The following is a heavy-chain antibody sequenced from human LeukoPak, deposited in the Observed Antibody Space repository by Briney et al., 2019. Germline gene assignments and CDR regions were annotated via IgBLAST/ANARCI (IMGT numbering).Heavy chain of an antibody. CDR1: GGTFSNYA. V-gene: IGHV1-69*04. J-gene: IGHJ5*02. CDR2: IIPFLGVP. Sequence: SVKVSCKASGGTFSNYAFSWVRQAPGQGLEGMGRIIPFLGVPTYARKFQGRVTITADKSTSTASMELSSLRSEATAVYYCARVDSGNSAATGWFDPWGQGTLVTVSS. D-gene: IGHD2-21*01. CDR3: ARVDSGNSAATGWFDP.